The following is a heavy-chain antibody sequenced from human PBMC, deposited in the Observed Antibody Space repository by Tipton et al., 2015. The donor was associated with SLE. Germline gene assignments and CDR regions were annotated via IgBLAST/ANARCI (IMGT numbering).Heavy chain of an antibody. J-gene: IGHJ6*03. V-gene: IGHV3-48*04. Sequence: SLRLSCEGSGFSFSASAMNWVRQAPGKGLEWISHITSSSRTIHYADPVKGRFTISRDNAKNSLILQMNALRVEDTAVYYCARDGGSLEDYMDVWGKGTTVTVSS. CDR1: GFSFSASA. CDR3: ARDGGSLEDYMDV. D-gene: IGHD1-26*01. CDR2: ITSSSRTI.